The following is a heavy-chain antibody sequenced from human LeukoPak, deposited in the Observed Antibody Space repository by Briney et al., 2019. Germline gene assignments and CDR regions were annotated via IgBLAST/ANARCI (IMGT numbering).Heavy chain of an antibody. CDR3: AAILHSSGYSY. V-gene: IGHV1-18*01. Sequence: ASVKVSCKTSGYTFSSHGISWVRQALGQGLEWMGWISAYNGNTNYAQKLQGRVTMTTDTSTSTAYMELRSLRSDDTAVYYCAAILHSSGYSYWGQGTLVTVSS. CDR1: GYTFSSHG. J-gene: IGHJ4*02. CDR2: ISAYNGNT. D-gene: IGHD3-22*01.